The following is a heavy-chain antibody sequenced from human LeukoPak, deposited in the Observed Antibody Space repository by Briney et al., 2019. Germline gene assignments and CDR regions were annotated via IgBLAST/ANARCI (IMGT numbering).Heavy chain of an antibody. CDR2: IFGRGGST. J-gene: IGHJ4*02. V-gene: IGHV3-23*01. Sequence: LTGGSLRFSCAAPKLTFGGYGLSWLRQAPGKGLKWVSSIFGRGGSTHYADSVKGRFTISRDNSKNALFLQMNSLRAEDTAVYYCAKDRDEGFGELLPVVFDYWGQGTRVTVSS. CDR1: KLTFGGYG. CDR3: AKDRDEGFGELLPVVFDY. D-gene: IGHD3-10*01.